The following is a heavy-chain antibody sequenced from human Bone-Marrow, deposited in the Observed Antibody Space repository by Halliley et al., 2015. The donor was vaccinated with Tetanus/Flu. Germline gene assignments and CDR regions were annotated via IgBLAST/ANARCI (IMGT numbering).Heavy chain of an antibody. CDR1: GYRFNSFG. CDR2: ISGYDGGA. CDR3: AREGEKLVAGGRGGFDP. J-gene: IGHJ5*02. V-gene: IGHV1-18*01. D-gene: IGHD2-8*02. Sequence: QLVQSGAEVKKPGASVKVSCKASGYRFNSFGITWVRQAPGQGLEWMGWISGYDGGAGYAQSFQDRVTMTIDTSTTTAYMELRSLKIDDPAVYFCAREGEKLVAGGRGGFDPWGQGTLVTVSS.